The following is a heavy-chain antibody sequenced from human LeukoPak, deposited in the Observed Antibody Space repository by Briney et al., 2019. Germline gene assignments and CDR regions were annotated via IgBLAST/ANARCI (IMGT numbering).Heavy chain of an antibody. Sequence: ASVKVSCKASGYTFTSYDINWVRQATGQGLEWMGWMNPNSGNTGYAQKFQGRVTITRNTSISTAYMELSSLRSEDTAVYYCARGRSRWMGAFDIWGQGTMVTVSS. CDR1: GYTFTSYD. D-gene: IGHD4-23*01. CDR2: MNPNSGNT. J-gene: IGHJ3*02. V-gene: IGHV1-8*03. CDR3: ARGRSRWMGAFDI.